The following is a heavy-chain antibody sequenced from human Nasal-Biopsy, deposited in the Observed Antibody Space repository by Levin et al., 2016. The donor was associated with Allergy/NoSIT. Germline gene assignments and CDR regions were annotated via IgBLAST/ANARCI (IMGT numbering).Heavy chain of an antibody. CDR2: IIPIHGIT. CDR1: GGTFGFYA. Sequence: SVKVSCKASGGTFGFYAVNWVRQAPGQGLDWMGGIIPIHGITNYAQKFQGRVTITADRSTSTAYMELSSLRSEDTAVFYCARGWYFDLWGRGTLVTVSS. V-gene: IGHV1-69*10. J-gene: IGHJ2*01. CDR3: ARGWYFDL.